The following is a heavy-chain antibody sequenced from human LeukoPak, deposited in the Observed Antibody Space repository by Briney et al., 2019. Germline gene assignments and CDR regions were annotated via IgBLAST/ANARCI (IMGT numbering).Heavy chain of an antibody. CDR1: GFTFSTYG. J-gene: IGHJ5*02. CDR3: ARAAGTVEWFDP. D-gene: IGHD6-13*01. V-gene: IGHV3-33*01. Sequence: GGSLRLSCAASGFTFSTYGMHWVRQAPGKGLEWVAVIWYDGSNKYYADSVKGRFTISRDNSKNTLYLQMNSLRAEDTAVYYCARAAGTVEWFDPWGQGTLVIVSS. CDR2: IWYDGSNK.